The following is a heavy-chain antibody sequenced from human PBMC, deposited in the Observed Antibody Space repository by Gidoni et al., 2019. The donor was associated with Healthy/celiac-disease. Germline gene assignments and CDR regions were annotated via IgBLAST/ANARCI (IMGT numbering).Heavy chain of an antibody. J-gene: IGHJ4*02. CDR1: GFTFSSSG. D-gene: IGHD1-26*01. CDR2: IAYDGSNK. Sequence: QVQLVESGGGVVQPGRSLRLSCAASGFTFSSSGLLWVRQAPGKGLEWVAFIAYDGSNKYYADSVNCRFTISRDNSKNTLYLQINSLSAEDTAVYYCAKDGSYGRTPYYFDYWGQGTLVTVSS. V-gene: IGHV3-30*18. CDR3: AKDGSYGRTPYYFDY.